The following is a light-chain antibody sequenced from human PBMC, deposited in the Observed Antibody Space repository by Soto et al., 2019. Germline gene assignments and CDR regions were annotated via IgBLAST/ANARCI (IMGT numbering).Light chain of an antibody. J-gene: IGLJ1*01. CDR1: SSDVGSYSL. CDR3: YTYAGRSTYL. V-gene: IGLV2-23*01. CDR2: ADI. Sequence: QSVLTQPASVSGSPGQSITTSCTGTSSDVGSYSLLSWYQHHPGKAPKLIIYADIKGPSGVSNRFSGSKSGNTASLRISGLQAEDEAIYYCYTYAGRSTYLFGTGTKVTVL.